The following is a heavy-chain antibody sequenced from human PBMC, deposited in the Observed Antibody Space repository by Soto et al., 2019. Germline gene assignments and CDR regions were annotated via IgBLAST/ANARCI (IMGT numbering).Heavy chain of an antibody. CDR3: ARLPRGSSWYGYFDY. CDR1: GGSISSGGYY. D-gene: IGHD6-13*01. V-gene: IGHV4-31*03. Sequence: QVQLQESGPGLVKPSQTLSLTCTVSGGSISSGGYYWSWIRQHPGKGLEWIGYIYYSGSTYYNPSLTRRVTISVDTSKNQFSLKLSSVTAADTAVYYCARLPRGSSWYGYFDYWGQGTLVTVSS. J-gene: IGHJ4*02. CDR2: IYYSGST.